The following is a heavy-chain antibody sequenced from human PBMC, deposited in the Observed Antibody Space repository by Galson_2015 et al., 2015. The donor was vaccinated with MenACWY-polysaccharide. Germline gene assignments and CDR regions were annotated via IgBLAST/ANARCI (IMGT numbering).Heavy chain of an antibody. D-gene: IGHD1-26*01. Sequence: SLRLSCAVSGFTFSSYSMNWVRQAPGKGLEWVSYIGSSGNTIYADSVKGRFTISRDNAKDSLYLQMDSLRADDTAVYYCARVGLVGDNNWFDPWGQGTLVTVSS. V-gene: IGHV3-48*01. CDR3: ARVGLVGDNNWFDP. CDR1: GFTFSSYS. J-gene: IGHJ5*02. CDR2: IGSSGNTI.